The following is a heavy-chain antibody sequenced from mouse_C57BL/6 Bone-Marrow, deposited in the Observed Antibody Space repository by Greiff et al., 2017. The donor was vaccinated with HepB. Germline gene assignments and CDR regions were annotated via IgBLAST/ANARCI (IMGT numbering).Heavy chain of an antibody. Sequence: QVQLKESGPGLVQPSQSLSITCTASGFSLTSYGVHWVRQSPGKGLEWLGVIWSGGSTDYNAAFISRRSISKDNSKSQVFFKMNSLQADDTAIYYCASPITTVVATDAMDYWGQGTSVTVSS. CDR3: ASPITTVVATDAMDY. J-gene: IGHJ4*01. CDR1: GFSLTSYG. CDR2: IWSGGST. V-gene: IGHV2-2*01. D-gene: IGHD1-1*01.